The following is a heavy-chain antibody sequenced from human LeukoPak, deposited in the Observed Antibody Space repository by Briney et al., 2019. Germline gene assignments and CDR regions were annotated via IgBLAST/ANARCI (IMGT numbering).Heavy chain of an antibody. CDR1: GFTFSSYA. V-gene: IGHV1-3*03. CDR3: ARDRYYFYMCV. J-gene: IGHJ6*03. Sequence: PGRSLRLSCAASGFTFSSYAMHWVRQAPGQRLECMGWINAGNGNTKYSKEFKGRVTITRDTSASTAYMELSSLRSEDMAVYYCARDRYYFYMCVWGKGTTVTVAS. CDR2: INAGNGNT.